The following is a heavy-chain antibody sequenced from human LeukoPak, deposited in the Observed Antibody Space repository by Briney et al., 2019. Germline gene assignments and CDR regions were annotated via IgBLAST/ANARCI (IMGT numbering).Heavy chain of an antibody. J-gene: IGHJ4*02. CDR2: INTNTGNP. Sequence: ASVKVSCKASGYTFTSYVMNWVRQAPGQGLEWMGWINTNTGNPTYAQGFTGRFVFSLDTSVSTAYLQISSLKAEDTAVYCCARDLPVMVRGVITPLFDYWGQGTLVTVSS. V-gene: IGHV7-4-1*02. D-gene: IGHD3-10*01. CDR1: GYTFTSYV. CDR3: ARDLPVMVRGVITPLFDY.